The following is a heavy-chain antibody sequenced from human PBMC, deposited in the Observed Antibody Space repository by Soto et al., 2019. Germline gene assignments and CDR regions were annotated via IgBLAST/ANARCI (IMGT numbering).Heavy chain of an antibody. CDR1: GGSISSSPYW. Sequence: QLQLQESGPGLVKPSETLSLICTVSGGSISSSPYWWGWIRQPPGKGLEWIGSIYYSGNTYQNPSLKSRDTISVDTSKNQFSLKLGSVTAADTAVYYCARQGYCTSSSCYRWFDPWGQGTLVTVSS. CDR3: ARQGYCTSSSCYRWFDP. J-gene: IGHJ5*02. CDR2: IYYSGNT. V-gene: IGHV4-39*01. D-gene: IGHD2-2*02.